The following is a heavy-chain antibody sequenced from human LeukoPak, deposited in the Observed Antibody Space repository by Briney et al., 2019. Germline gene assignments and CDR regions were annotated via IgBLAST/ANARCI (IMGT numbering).Heavy chain of an antibody. CDR2: ISSSSSYI. Sequence: GESLRLSCAASGFTFSSYSMNWVRQAPGKGLEWVSSISSSSSYIYYADSVKGRFTISRDNAKNSLYLQMNSLRAEDTAVYYCARVELGYCSGGSCSYDAFDIWGQGTMVTVSS. V-gene: IGHV3-21*01. J-gene: IGHJ3*02. CDR3: ARVELGYCSGGSCSYDAFDI. D-gene: IGHD2-15*01. CDR1: GFTFSSYS.